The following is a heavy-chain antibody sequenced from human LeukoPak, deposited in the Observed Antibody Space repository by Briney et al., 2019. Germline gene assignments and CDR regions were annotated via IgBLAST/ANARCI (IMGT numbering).Heavy chain of an antibody. J-gene: IGHJ6*03. D-gene: IGHD3-10*01. Sequence: ASVKVSCKASGGTFSSYAISWVRQAPGQGLEWMGGIIPIFGTANYAQKFQGRVTITADESTSTAYMELSSLRSEDTAVYYCAVGFSSGPLGNYYYYYMDVWGKGTTVTVSS. CDR1: GGTFSSYA. V-gene: IGHV1-69*13. CDR3: AVGFSSGPLGNYYYYYMDV. CDR2: IIPIFGTA.